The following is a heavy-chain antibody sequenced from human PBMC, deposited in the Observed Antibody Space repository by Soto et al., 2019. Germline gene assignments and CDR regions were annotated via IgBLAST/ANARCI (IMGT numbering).Heavy chain of an antibody. D-gene: IGHD3-10*01. V-gene: IGHV4-59*01. CDR1: GGSIRSYY. Sequence: SETPSLTPTDSGGSIRSYYWSSIRQHPGKGLEWIGYIYDSGSTNYTPALKSRVTRSVDTSKNQFPLKLSSVTAADTAVSFCATMWGGAINIWGRVRMFAVSS. CDR2: IYDSGST. CDR3: ATMWGGAINI. J-gene: IGHJ3*02.